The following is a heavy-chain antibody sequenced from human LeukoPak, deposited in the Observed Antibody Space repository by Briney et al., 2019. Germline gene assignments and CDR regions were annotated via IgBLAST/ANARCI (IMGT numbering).Heavy chain of an antibody. J-gene: IGHJ4*02. D-gene: IGHD4-17*01. CDR1: GLTVSGKY. Sequence: GRSLRLSCAASGLTVSGKYMSWVRQAPGKGLEWVSVMYNNGNTHYADSVKGRFTISRDNVKNTLYLQMNSLRPEDTAVYYCARVGGDRVAYWGQGTLVTVSS. CDR2: MYNNGNT. CDR3: ARVGGDRVAY. V-gene: IGHV3-53*01.